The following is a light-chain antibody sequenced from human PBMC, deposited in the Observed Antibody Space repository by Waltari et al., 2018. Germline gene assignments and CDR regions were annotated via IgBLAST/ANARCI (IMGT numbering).Light chain of an antibody. Sequence: QSVLTQPPSVSEAPRQRVTISCSGSSSNIGNNAVNWYQQLPGKAPKLLIYYDDLLPSGVSVRFSGSKSGTSASLAISGLQSEDEADYYCAAWDDSLSGWVFGGWTKLTVL. CDR2: YDD. V-gene: IGLV1-36*01. CDR3: AAWDDSLSGWV. J-gene: IGLJ3*02. CDR1: SSNIGNNA.